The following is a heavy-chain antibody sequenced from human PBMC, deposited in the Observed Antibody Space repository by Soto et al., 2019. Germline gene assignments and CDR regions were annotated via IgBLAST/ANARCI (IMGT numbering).Heavy chain of an antibody. CDR3: ARDIYNYDYFFNSFDP. CDR2: INAGNGNT. J-gene: IGHJ5*02. Sequence: GASVKVSCKASGYTFTSYAMHWVRQAPGQRLEWMGWINAGNGNTKYSQKFQGRVTITRDTSASTAYMELSSLRSEDTAVYYCARDIYNYDYFFNSFDPWGQGTLVTVSS. CDR1: GYTFTSYA. D-gene: IGHD3-22*01. V-gene: IGHV1-3*01.